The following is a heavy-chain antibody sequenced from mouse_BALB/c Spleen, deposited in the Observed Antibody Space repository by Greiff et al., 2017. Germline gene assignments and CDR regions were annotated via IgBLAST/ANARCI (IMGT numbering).Heavy chain of an antibody. CDR2: IDPENGDT. CDR1: GFNIKDYY. J-gene: IGHJ4*01. V-gene: IGHV14-4*02. Sequence: VQLQQSGAELVRPGASVKFSCTASGFNIKDYYMHWVKQRPEKGLEWIGCIDPENGDTEYAPKFQGKGTMTEDTSSNTAYLQLSSLTSEDTAVYSCVTSDGTMDYWGQGTSVTVSS. CDR3: VTSDGTMDY. D-gene: IGHD2-1*01.